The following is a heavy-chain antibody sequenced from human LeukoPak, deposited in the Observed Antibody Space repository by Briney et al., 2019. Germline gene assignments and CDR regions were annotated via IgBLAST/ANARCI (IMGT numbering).Heavy chain of an antibody. Sequence: GGSLRLSCAASGFTFSSYAMSWVRQAPGKGLEWVSAISGSGGRTYYADSVKGRFTISRDNSKNTLYLQMNSLRAEDTAVYYCAKVGDYDILTGYPGSYYFDYWGQGTLVTVSS. D-gene: IGHD3-9*01. CDR2: ISGSGGRT. V-gene: IGHV3-23*01. J-gene: IGHJ4*02. CDR1: GFTFSSYA. CDR3: AKVGDYDILTGYPGSYYFDY.